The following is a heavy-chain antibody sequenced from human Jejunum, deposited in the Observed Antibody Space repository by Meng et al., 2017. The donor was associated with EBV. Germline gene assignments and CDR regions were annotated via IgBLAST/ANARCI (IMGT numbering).Heavy chain of an antibody. CDR3: SRGSDRAKAGIA. V-gene: IGHV4-34*01. J-gene: IGHJ4*02. CDR2: IHQSGIA. Sequence: QAHHLQWGPRLLHPPNPLSRTVAVYGGSFSSHYWSCVRRPPGKGLEWIGEIHQSGIANYSPSLRSRVTISVETSKNEFSLKLSSVTAADTAVYYCSRGSDRAKAGIAWGQGTLVTVSS. CDR1: GGSFSSHY. D-gene: IGHD6-19*01.